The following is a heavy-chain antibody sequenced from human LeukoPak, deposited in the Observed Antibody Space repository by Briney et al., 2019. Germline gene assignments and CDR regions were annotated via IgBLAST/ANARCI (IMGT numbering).Heavy chain of an antibody. Sequence: HGESLKISCKGSGYSFTSYWIGRVRQMPGKGLEWMGIIYPGDSDTRYSPSFQGQVTISAVKSISTAYLQWSSLKASDTAMYYCARRDSSGWYYFDYWGQGTLVTVSS. CDR1: GYSFTSYW. CDR2: IYPGDSDT. J-gene: IGHJ4*02. D-gene: IGHD6-19*01. CDR3: ARRDSSGWYYFDY. V-gene: IGHV5-51*01.